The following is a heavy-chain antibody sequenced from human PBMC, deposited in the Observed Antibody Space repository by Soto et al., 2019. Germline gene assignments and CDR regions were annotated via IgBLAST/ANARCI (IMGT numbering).Heavy chain of an antibody. CDR2: MNPNSGNT. CDR1: GYTFTSYD. D-gene: IGHD2-21*02. V-gene: IGHV1-8*01. CDR3: ARGPPSYCGGDCYAL. Sequence: WASVKVSCKASGYTFTSYDINWVRQATGQGLEWMGWMNPNSGNTGYAQKFQGRVTMTRNTSISTAYMELSSLRSEDTAVYYCARGPPSYCGGDCYALWGQGTLVTVSS. J-gene: IGHJ4*02.